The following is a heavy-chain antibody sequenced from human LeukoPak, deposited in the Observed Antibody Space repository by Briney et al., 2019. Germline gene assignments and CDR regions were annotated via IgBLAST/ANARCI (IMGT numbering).Heavy chain of an antibody. CDR3: GRSGIVTTAVPF. CDR1: GLTFSSSG. J-gene: IGHJ4*02. Sequence: GGSLRLSCAASGLTFSSSGMNWVRQAPGKGLEWVSFIDSSSAYIYYADSVKGRFTISRDNAKNSLYLQMNTLRAEDTAVYYCGRSGIVTTAVPFWGQGTLVTVSS. D-gene: IGHD1-26*01. V-gene: IGHV3-21*01. CDR2: IDSSSAYI.